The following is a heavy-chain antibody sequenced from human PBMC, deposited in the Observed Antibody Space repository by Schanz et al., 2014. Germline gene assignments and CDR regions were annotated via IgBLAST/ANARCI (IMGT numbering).Heavy chain of an antibody. Sequence: EEQLVESGGGLVQPGGSLRLSCLASGFAFTNYAMSWVRQAPGKGLEWVSAISGSGGSTYYADSVKGRFTISRDNSKNTLYLQMNSLRAEDTAVYYCAKGRFGELSAFDIWGQGTMVTVSS. CDR1: GFAFTNYA. D-gene: IGHD3-10*01. CDR2: ISGSGGST. V-gene: IGHV3-23*04. CDR3: AKGRFGELSAFDI. J-gene: IGHJ3*02.